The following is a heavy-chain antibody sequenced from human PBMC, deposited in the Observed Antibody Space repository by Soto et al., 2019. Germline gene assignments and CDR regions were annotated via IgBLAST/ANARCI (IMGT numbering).Heavy chain of an antibody. J-gene: IGHJ6*02. CDR2: IIPIFGTA. Sequence: SVKVSCKASGGTFSSYAISWVRQAPGQGLEWMGGIIPIFGTANYAQKFQGRVTITADESTSTAYMELSSLRSEDTAVYYCASLSSTSPRGYYYGMDVWGQGTTVAVSS. CDR1: GGTFSSYA. D-gene: IGHD2-2*01. CDR3: ASLSSTSPRGYYYGMDV. V-gene: IGHV1-69*13.